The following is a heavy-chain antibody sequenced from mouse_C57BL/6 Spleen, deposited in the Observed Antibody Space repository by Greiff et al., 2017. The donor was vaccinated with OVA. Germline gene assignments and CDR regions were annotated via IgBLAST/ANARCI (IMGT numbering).Heavy chain of an antibody. Sequence: EVKVVESGAELVKPGASVKLSCTASGFNIKDYYMHWVKQRTEQGLEWIGRIDPEDGETKYAPKFQGKATITADTSSNTAYLQLSSLTSEDTAVYYCARSPNWDWFADWGQGTLVTVSA. V-gene: IGHV14-2*01. CDR1: GFNIKDYY. J-gene: IGHJ3*01. CDR2: IDPEDGET. D-gene: IGHD4-1*01. CDR3: ARSPNWDWFAD.